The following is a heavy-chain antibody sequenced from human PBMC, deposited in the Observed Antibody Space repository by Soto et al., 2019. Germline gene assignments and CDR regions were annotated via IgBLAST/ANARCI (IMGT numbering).Heavy chain of an antibody. Sequence: GESLKISCKGSGYSFTSYWIGWVRQMPGKGLEWMGIIYPGDSDTRYSPSFQGQVTISADKSISTAYLQWSRLKASDTDMYYCARPRGYSGYDQSFDYWGQGTLVTVSS. V-gene: IGHV5-51*01. D-gene: IGHD5-12*01. CDR1: GYSFTSYW. CDR3: ARPRGYSGYDQSFDY. CDR2: IYPGDSDT. J-gene: IGHJ4*02.